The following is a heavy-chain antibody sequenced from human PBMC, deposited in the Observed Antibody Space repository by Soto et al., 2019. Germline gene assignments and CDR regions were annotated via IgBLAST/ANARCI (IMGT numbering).Heavy chain of an antibody. CDR3: ARAHYGDYGYGMDV. V-gene: IGHV4-30-2*01. Sequence: QLQLQESGSGLVKPSQTLSLTCAVSGGSISSGGYTWTWIRQPPGQGLEWIGYTYHSGSPYYNPSPKSRVTISVDRSKNQFSLNLSAVTAADTAVYYCARAHYGDYGYGMDVWGQGTTVTVSS. D-gene: IGHD4-17*01. CDR1: GGSISSGGYT. CDR2: TYHSGSP. J-gene: IGHJ6*02.